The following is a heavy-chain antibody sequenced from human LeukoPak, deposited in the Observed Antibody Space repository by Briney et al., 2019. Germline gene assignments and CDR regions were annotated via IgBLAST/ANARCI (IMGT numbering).Heavy chain of an antibody. CDR3: TRDSRVLDY. D-gene: IGHD3-10*01. J-gene: IGHJ4*02. V-gene: IGHV3-11*04. CDR1: GFTFSDYY. Sequence: TGGSLRLSCEASGFTFSDYYMTWMRQAPGKGLEWVSYISGSGTDILYADSVKGRFTMSRDNAKNSLYLQVNSLRTEDTAVYYCTRDSRVLDYWGQGTLVTVSS. CDR2: ISGSGTDI.